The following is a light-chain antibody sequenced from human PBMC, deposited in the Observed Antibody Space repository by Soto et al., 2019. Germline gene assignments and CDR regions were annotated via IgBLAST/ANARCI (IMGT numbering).Light chain of an antibody. Sequence: DFQMTQSPSSLSASVGDTVTITCRASQDIGTFLNWYQQKPGKAPKLLIYAASDLLSGVSSRFSGSGSGTDFTLPISSLQPEDFATYYCQQSYSTPQITFGPGTKVDMK. CDR2: AAS. CDR1: QDIGTF. J-gene: IGKJ3*01. CDR3: QQSYSTPQIT. V-gene: IGKV1-39*01.